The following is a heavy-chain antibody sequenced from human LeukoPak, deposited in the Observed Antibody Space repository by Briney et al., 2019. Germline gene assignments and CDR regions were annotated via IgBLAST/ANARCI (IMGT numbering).Heavy chain of an antibody. J-gene: IGHJ4*02. Sequence: GGSLRLSCAASGFGFSNYWMSWVRQAPGKGLEWVANMNEDGSEKNYVDSVKGRFTISRDNAQDSLYLQMNSLRAEDTAVYYCARDRGYSSFDYWGQGTLLTVSS. CDR1: GFGFSNYW. V-gene: IGHV3-7*01. D-gene: IGHD4-11*01. CDR3: ARDRGYSSFDY. CDR2: MNEDGSEK.